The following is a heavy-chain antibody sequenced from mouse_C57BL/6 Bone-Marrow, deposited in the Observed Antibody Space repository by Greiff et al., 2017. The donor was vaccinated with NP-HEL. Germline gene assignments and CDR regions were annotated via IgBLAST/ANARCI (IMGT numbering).Heavy chain of an antibody. V-gene: IGHV1-52*01. D-gene: IGHD2-4*01. Sequence: VKLQQPGAELVRPGSSVKLSCKASGYTFTSYWMHWVKQRPIQGLEWIGNIDPSDSETHYNQKFKDKATLTVAKSSSTAYMQLSSLTSEDSAVYYCARRHYDYDGAWFAYWGQGTLVTVSA. J-gene: IGHJ3*01. CDR3: ARRHYDYDGAWFAY. CDR1: GYTFTSYW. CDR2: IDPSDSET.